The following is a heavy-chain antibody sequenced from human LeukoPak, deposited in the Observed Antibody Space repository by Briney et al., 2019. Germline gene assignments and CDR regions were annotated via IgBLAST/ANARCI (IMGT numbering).Heavy chain of an antibody. J-gene: IGHJ3*02. D-gene: IGHD1-26*01. CDR1: GFTFSSYW. Sequence: GGSLRLSCAASGFTFSSYWMHWVRQAPGKGLVWVSRINSDGSSTSYADSVKGRFTISRDNAKNTLYLQMNSLRAEDTAVYYCARRGAIDAFDIWGQGTMVTVSS. CDR2: INSDGSST. V-gene: IGHV3-74*01. CDR3: ARRGAIDAFDI.